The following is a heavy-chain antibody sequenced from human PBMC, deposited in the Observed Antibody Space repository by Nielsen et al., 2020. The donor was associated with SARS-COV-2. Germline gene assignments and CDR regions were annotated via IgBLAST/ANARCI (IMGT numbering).Heavy chain of an antibody. D-gene: IGHD5-18*01. Sequence: GGSLRLSCAASGFTFSDYYMSWIRRAPGKGLEWVSYISSSSSYTNYADSVKGRFTISRDNAKNSLYLQMNSLRAEDTAVYYCARDSVDTAMATGTFDYWGQGTLVTVSS. CDR1: GFTFSDYY. CDR2: ISSSSSYT. CDR3: ARDSVDTAMATGTFDY. V-gene: IGHV3-11*05. J-gene: IGHJ4*02.